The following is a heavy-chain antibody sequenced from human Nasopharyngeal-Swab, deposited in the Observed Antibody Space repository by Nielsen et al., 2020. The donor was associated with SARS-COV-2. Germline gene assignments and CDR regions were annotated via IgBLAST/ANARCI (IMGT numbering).Heavy chain of an antibody. CDR1: GGTFSSYA. Sequence: SVKVSCKASGGTFSSYAISWVRQAPGQGLEWMGGIIPIFGTANYAQKFQGRVTITADESTSTAYMELSSLRSEDTAVYYCARGLDYGDYAFDYWGQGTLVTVSS. CDR3: ARGLDYGDYAFDY. D-gene: IGHD4-17*01. J-gene: IGHJ4*02. V-gene: IGHV1-69*13. CDR2: IIPIFGTA.